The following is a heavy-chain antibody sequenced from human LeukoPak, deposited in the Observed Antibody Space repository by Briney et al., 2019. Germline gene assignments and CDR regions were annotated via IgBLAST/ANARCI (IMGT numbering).Heavy chain of an antibody. Sequence: ASVKVSCTASGYTFTGYYMHWVRQAPGHGLEWMGWINPNSGGTNYAQKFQGRVTMTRDTSISTAYMELSRLRSDDTAVYYCARDYDSSGYLVNWGQGTLVTVSS. CDR3: ARDYDSSGYLVN. J-gene: IGHJ4*02. CDR1: GYTFTGYY. CDR2: INPNSGGT. D-gene: IGHD3-22*01. V-gene: IGHV1-2*02.